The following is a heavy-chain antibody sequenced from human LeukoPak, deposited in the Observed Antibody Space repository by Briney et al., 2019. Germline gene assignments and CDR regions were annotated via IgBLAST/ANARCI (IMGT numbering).Heavy chain of an antibody. CDR2: INHSGST. V-gene: IGHV4-34*01. D-gene: IGHD2-21*02. CDR1: GGSFSGYY. J-gene: IGHJ3*02. CDR3: ARGQPRTVTDRRYAFDI. Sequence: SETLSLTCAVYGGSFSGYYWSWIRQPPGKGLEWIGEINHSGSTNYNPSLKSRVTISVDTSKNQFSLKLSSVTAADTAVYYCARGQPRTVTDRRYAFDIWGQGTMVTVSS.